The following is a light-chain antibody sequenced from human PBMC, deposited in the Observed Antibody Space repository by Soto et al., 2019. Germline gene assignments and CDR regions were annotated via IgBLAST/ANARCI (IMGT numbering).Light chain of an antibody. J-gene: IGKJ4*01. CDR3: QQTNTFPLT. Sequence: DIQMTQSPSSVSGSVGDRVPITCRASQDITRWFAWYQKKPGKAPKSLIYGASSLQSGVPSRVSGRGSEPDVTLTIRSLQPEAAATYDCQQTNTFPLTFGGGTKVDI. CDR1: QDITRW. CDR2: GAS. V-gene: IGKV1-12*01.